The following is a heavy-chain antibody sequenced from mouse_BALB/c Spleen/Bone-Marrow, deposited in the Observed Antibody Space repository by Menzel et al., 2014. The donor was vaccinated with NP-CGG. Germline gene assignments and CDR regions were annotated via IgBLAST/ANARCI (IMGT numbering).Heavy chain of an antibody. V-gene: IGHV1-80*01. Sequence: VQLQQSGAELVRPGSSVKISCKASGYAFSTYWMNWVKQRPGQGLEWIGQVSPGDGDTNYNGKSRGKATLTADKSSSTAYIQLRSLTSEDSAVYFCARVYYGNLDHWGQGTTLTVSS. J-gene: IGHJ2*01. CDR3: ARVYYGNLDH. D-gene: IGHD2-1*01. CDR1: GYAFSTYW. CDR2: VSPGDGDT.